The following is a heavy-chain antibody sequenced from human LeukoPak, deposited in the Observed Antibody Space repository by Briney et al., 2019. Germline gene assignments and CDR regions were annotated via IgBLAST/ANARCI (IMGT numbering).Heavy chain of an antibody. Sequence: PSETLSLTCTVSGGSINDFYWNWIRQPPGKGLEWIGYIYSSGSTNYNPSLKSRVTISVDTSKNQFSLKLSSVTAADTAVYYCARQGGSSWNYYYYYGMDVWGQGTTVTVSS. D-gene: IGHD6-13*01. CDR2: IYSSGST. V-gene: IGHV4-59*08. CDR3: ARQGGSSWNYYYYYGMDV. CDR1: GGSINDFY. J-gene: IGHJ6*02.